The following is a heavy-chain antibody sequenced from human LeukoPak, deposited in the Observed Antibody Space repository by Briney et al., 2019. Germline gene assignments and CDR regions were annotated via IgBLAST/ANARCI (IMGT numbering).Heavy chain of an antibody. Sequence: PGRSLRLSCTASGFTFGDYGMSWVRQAPGKGLEWVGFIRSKGYGGTTEYAASVKGRFTISRDGSKSIAYLEMNSLKTEDTAVYYCARLGYCSSTSCRNIDYWGQGTLVTVSS. CDR2: IRSKGYGGTT. V-gene: IGHV3-49*04. CDR3: ARLGYCSSTSCRNIDY. CDR1: GFTFGDYG. J-gene: IGHJ4*02. D-gene: IGHD2-2*01.